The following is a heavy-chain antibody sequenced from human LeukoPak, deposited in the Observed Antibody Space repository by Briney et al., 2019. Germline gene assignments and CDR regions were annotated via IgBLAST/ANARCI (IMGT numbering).Heavy chain of an antibody. V-gene: IGHV4-4*02. CDR2: VHHTGRT. D-gene: IGHD6-13*01. CDR3: ARGYSSSWPDVGVDY. J-gene: IGHJ4*02. Sequence: SETLSLTCVVSGGSISDSFEHYWSWVRQPPGKGFEWIAEVHHTGRTIYSPSFARRVTISADTSKNQVSLKLTSVTAADTAVYYCARGYSSSWPDVGVDYWGQGTLVTVSS. CDR1: GGSISDSFEHY.